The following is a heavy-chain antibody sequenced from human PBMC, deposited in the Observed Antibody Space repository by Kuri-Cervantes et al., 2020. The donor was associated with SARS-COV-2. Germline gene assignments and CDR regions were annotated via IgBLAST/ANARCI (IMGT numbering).Heavy chain of an antibody. D-gene: IGHD3-10*01. CDR1: GFTFSSYA. J-gene: IGHJ4*02. V-gene: IGHV3-30*07. Sequence: GGSLRLSCAASGFTFSSYAMHWDRQAPGKGLEWVAVISYDGSNKYYADSVKGRFTISRDNARNSLYLQMNSLRDEDTAVYYCARGGGDYWGQGTLVTVSS. CDR3: ARGGGDY. CDR2: ISYDGSNK.